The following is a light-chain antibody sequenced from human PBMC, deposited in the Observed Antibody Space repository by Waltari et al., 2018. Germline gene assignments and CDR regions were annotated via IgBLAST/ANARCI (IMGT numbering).Light chain of an antibody. V-gene: IGKV3-20*01. CDR2: GAS. J-gene: IGKJ4*01. Sequence: EIVLTQSPGTLSSSPGERATLSCRASQSVSSSYLAWYHQKPGQAPRLLIYGASSRATGIPDRFSGSGSGTDFTLTTSRLEPEDFAVYYCQQYGSSPLTFGGGTKVEIK. CDR1: QSVSSSY. CDR3: QQYGSSPLT.